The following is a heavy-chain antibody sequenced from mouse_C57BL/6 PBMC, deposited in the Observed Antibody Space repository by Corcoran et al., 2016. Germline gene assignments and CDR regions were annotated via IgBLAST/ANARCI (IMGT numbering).Heavy chain of an antibody. Sequence: QIQLVQSGPELKKPGETVKISCKASGYTFTTYGMSWVKQAPGKGLKWMGWINTYSGVPTYADDIKGRFAFSLETSASTAYLQINNLKNEDTATYCCARGDYYFDYWGQGTTLTVSS. CDR3: ARGDYYFDY. V-gene: IGHV9-3*01. CDR2: INTYSGVP. J-gene: IGHJ2*01. CDR1: GYTFTTYG. D-gene: IGHD2-13*01.